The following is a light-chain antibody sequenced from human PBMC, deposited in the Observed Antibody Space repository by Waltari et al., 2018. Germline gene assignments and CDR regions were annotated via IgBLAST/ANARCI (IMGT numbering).Light chain of an antibody. Sequence: DIQMTQSPSTLSASVGDRVTITCRASQSISTWLAWQQQKPGEAPNLLIYRASTLESGVPSRFSGSGSGTEFTLTISSLQPDDSATYYCQQYYSYRSFGQGTKVEIK. J-gene: IGKJ1*01. CDR1: QSISTW. V-gene: IGKV1-5*03. CDR2: RAS. CDR3: QQYYSYRS.